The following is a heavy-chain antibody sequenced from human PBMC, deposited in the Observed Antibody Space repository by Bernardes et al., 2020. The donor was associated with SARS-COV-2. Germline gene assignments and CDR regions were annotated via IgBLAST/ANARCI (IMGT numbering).Heavy chain of an antibody. Sequence: GGSLRLSCAASGFTFSTYAMSWVRQAPGKGLEWVSAISSIGSSTYYYADSVKGRFTISRDNSKNTLYLQMNSLRAEDTAVYYCARPSSAWFGYGMDVWGQGTMVTVSS. CDR2: ISSIGSST. D-gene: IGHD6-19*01. CDR1: GFTFSTYA. CDR3: ARPSSAWFGYGMDV. J-gene: IGHJ6*02. V-gene: IGHV3-23*01.